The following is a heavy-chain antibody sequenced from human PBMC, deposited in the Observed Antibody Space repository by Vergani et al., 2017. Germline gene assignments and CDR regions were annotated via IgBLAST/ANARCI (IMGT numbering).Heavy chain of an antibody. CDR2: ISSSSSYI. CDR1: GFPFSTYS. D-gene: IGHD2-2*01. Sequence: EVQLVESGGGLVKPGGSLRLSCAASGFPFSTYSMNWVRQAPGKGLEWVSSISSSSSYIYYADSVKGRFTISRDNAKHSLYLQMNSLRAEDTAVYYCARDIVVVPAAPGMDYWGQGTLVTVSS. V-gene: IGHV3-21*01. J-gene: IGHJ4*02. CDR3: ARDIVVVPAAPGMDY.